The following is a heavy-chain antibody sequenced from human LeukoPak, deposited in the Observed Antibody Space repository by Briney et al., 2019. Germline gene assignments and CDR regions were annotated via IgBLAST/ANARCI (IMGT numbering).Heavy chain of an antibody. D-gene: IGHD5-24*01. CDR3: ARGRGWIDP. CDR2: VNEDGSEK. V-gene: IGHV3-7*01. CDR1: GFTFTNNW. J-gene: IGHJ5*02. Sequence: GGSLRLSCAASGFTFTNNWMTWFRQAAGKGLEWVANVNEDGSEKNYVDSVKGRFTISRDNAKNSVYLQMNNLRVEETAVYYCARGRGWIDPWGQGTLVTVSS.